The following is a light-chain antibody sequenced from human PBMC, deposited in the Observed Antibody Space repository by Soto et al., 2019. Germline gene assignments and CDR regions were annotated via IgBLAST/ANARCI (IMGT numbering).Light chain of an antibody. V-gene: IGLV1-44*01. CDR1: NSNIGSNS. CDR3: SAWDDSLVVV. Sequence: QSVLTQPPSASGTPGQTVTITCSGNNSNIGSNSVNWFQHLPGAVPKLLIFSNNQRPSGVPDRFSGSKSGTSASLAISGLQTEDESDYYCSAWDDSLVVVFGGGTKVTVL. J-gene: IGLJ2*01. CDR2: SNN.